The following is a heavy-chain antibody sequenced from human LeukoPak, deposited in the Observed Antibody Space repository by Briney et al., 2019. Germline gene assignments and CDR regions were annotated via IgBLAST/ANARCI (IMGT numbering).Heavy chain of an antibody. CDR2: IKQDGSEK. V-gene: IGHV3-7*01. CDR1: GFTFSSYW. CDR3: ARDLADV. J-gene: IGHJ6*04. Sequence: GGSLSLSCAPSGFTFSSYWMSWVRQAPGKGLEWVANIKQDGSEKYYVDSVKGRFTISRDNAKNSLYLQMNSLRAEDTAVYYCARDLADVWGKGTTVTVSS.